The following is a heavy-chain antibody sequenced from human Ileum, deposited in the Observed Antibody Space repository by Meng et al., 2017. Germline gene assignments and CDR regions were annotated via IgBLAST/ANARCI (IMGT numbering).Heavy chain of an antibody. V-gene: IGHV4-4*02. CDR3: ARGVVSGSHYNTY. D-gene: IGHD3-10*01. CDR2: IHHSGTT. J-gene: IGHJ4*02. Sequence: QVHLQEPGPGLVKPSGTLSLTCAVSGGTISSSIWWSWVRQPPEKGLEWIGEIHHSGTTNYSPSLKSRLTISVDKSKNQFSLKLQSVTAADTAVYFCARGVVSGSHYNTYWGQGILVTVSS. CDR1: GGTISSSIW.